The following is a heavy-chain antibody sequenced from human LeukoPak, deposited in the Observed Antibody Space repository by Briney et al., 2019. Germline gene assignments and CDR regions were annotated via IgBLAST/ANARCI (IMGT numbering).Heavy chain of an antibody. CDR2: ISSSSSYI. D-gene: IGHD2-21*02. J-gene: IGHJ4*02. CDR3: ARDLELAPIAYCGGDCRGNFDY. CDR1: GFTFSSYS. Sequence: GGSLRLSCAASGFTFSSYSMNWVRQAPGKGLEWVSSISSSSSYIYYADSVKGRFTIPRDNAKNSLYLQMNSLRAEDTAVYYCARDLELAPIAYCGGDCRGNFDYWGQGTLVTVSS. V-gene: IGHV3-21*01.